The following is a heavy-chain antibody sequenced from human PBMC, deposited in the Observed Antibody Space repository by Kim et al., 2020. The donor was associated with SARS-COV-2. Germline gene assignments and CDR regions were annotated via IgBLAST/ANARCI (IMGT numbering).Heavy chain of an antibody. D-gene: IGHD2-15*01. Sequence: ASVKVSCKASGYTFTANAITLVRQAPGQGLEWMGWINTNTGNPTYAPGFTGRFLFSLDTSVSSAYLEISGLKAEDTAVYYCARTIAADYWGQGTLVTVSS. CDR2: INTNTGNP. CDR1: GYTFTANA. CDR3: ARTIAADY. V-gene: IGHV7-4-1*02. J-gene: IGHJ4*02.